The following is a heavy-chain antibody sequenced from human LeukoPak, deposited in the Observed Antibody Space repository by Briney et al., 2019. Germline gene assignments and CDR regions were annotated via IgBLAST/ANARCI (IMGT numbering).Heavy chain of an antibody. CDR3: ARGATYYYPSSGYYYPRGYFDY. CDR1: VYTFTSYG. Sequence: ASVKVSCKASVYTFTSYGISWVRQAPGQGLEWMGWISAYNGNTNYAQKLQGRVTMTTDTSTSTVYMAVRSLRSDDTAVYYCARGATYYYPSSGYYYPRGYFDYWGQGTLVTVSS. CDR2: ISAYNGNT. V-gene: IGHV1-18*01. J-gene: IGHJ4*02. D-gene: IGHD3-22*01.